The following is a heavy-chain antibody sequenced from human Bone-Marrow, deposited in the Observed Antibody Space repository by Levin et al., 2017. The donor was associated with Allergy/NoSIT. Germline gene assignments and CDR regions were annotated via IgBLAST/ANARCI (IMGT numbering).Heavy chain of an antibody. Sequence: SQTLSLTCTVSGGSISGSGNFWTWIRQHPEKGLESIGYIYYTGSPYYNPSLKSRVTMSVDTSKNQFSLRLNSLTDADTAVYYCARGGHGSVPWFDPWGQGTLVIVSS. CDR1: GGSISGSGNF. V-gene: IGHV4-31*03. CDR2: IYYTGSP. D-gene: IGHD2-2*03. CDR3: ARGGHGSVPWFDP. J-gene: IGHJ5*02.